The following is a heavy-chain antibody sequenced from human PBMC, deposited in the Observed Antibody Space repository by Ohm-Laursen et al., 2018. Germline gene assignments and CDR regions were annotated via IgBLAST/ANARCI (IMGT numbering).Heavy chain of an antibody. D-gene: IGHD6-19*01. V-gene: IGHV3-7*01. J-gene: IGHJ4*02. CDR3: AVGDRGTTAVAGDF. Sequence: GSLRLSCAASGFRFSEYWMSWVRQAPGKGLEWVANIKQDGREKYYVDSVKGRFTISRDNAKNSLYLQMNSLRAEDTAVYSCAVGDRGTTAVAGDFWGPGTLVTVSS. CDR2: IKQDGREK. CDR1: GFRFSEYW.